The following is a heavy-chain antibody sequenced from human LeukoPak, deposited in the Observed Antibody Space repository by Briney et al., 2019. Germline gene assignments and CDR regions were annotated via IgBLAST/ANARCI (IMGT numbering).Heavy chain of an antibody. CDR3: ARDLEGIAAPRSPKNAFDI. CDR1: GYTFTSYG. V-gene: IGHV1-18*01. Sequence: ASVKVSCKASGYTFTSYGISWVRQAPGQGLEWMGWISAYNGNTNYAQKLQGRVTMTTDTSTSTAYMELRSLRSDDTAVYYCARDLEGIAAPRSPKNAFDIWGQGTMVTVSS. D-gene: IGHD6-13*01. CDR2: ISAYNGNT. J-gene: IGHJ3*02.